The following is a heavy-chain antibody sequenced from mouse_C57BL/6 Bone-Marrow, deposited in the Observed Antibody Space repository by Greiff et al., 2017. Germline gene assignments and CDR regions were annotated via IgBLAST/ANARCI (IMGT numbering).Heavy chain of an antibody. CDR1: GYTFTSYW. D-gene: IGHD2-1*01. CDR3: ARDYYGKYYDF. CDR2: IDPSDSYS. J-gene: IGHJ2*01. Sequence: QVQLQQPGAELVKPGASVKLSCKASGYTFTSYWMQWVKQRPGQGLEWIGEIDPSDSYSNYNQKFKGKATLTVDTSSSTAYMQRSSLTSEDSAVYYCARDYYGKYYDFWGQGNTLTV. V-gene: IGHV1-50*01.